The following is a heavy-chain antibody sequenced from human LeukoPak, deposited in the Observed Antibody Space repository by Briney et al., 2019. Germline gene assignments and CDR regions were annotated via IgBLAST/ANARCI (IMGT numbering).Heavy chain of an antibody. CDR1: GFTFSRSS. D-gene: IGHD1-26*01. CDR3: ARDGASLGAQFDY. Sequence: GGSLRLSCAASGFTFSRSSMNWVRQAPGKGLEWVSSITTSSSYIYYTDSVKGRFTISRDNAKNSLYLQMNSLRAEDTAVYYCARDGASLGAQFDYWGQGTLVTVSS. V-gene: IGHV3-21*01. J-gene: IGHJ4*02. CDR2: ITTSSSYI.